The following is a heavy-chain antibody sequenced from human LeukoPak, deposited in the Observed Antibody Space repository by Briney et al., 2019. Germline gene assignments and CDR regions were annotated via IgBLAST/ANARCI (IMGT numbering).Heavy chain of an antibody. CDR2: INPSGGST. J-gene: IGHJ5*02. D-gene: IGHD4-11*01. CDR3: ARDFRATVNWFDP. V-gene: IGHV1-46*01. CDR1: GYTFTSYY. Sequence: ASVKVSCKASGYTFTSYYMHWVRQAPGQGLEWMGIINPSGGSTSYAQKFQGRVTMTRDMSTSTVYMELSSLRSEDTAVYSCARDFRATVNWFDPWGQGTLVTVSS.